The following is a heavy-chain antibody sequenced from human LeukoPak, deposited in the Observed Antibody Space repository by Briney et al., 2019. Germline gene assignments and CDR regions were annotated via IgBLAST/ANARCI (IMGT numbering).Heavy chain of an antibody. J-gene: IGHJ4*02. CDR1: GGSISSGGYS. Sequence: SETLSLTCAVSGGSISSGGYSWSWIRQPPGKGLEWIGYIYHSGSTYYNPSLKSRVTISVDRSKNQFSLKLSSVTAADTAVYYCVRSIQLWSYFDYWGQGTLVTVSS. V-gene: IGHV4-30-2*01. D-gene: IGHD5-18*01. CDR3: VRSIQLWSYFDY. CDR2: IYHSGST.